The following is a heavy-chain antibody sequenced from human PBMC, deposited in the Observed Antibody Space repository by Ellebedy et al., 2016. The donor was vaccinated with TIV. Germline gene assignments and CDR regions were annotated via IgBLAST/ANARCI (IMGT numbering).Heavy chain of an antibody. D-gene: IGHD3-10*01. CDR1: GGTFSSYA. V-gene: IGHV1-69*05. CDR3: ARNDYGSGSYWYDMDV. J-gene: IGHJ6*02. CDR2: IIPIIGTA. Sequence: SVTVSCKDSGGTFSSYAISWVRQAPGQGLEWMGGIIPIIGTANYAQKLQGRLTITTDESTNTAYMELSSLRAEDTAVYYSARNDYGSGSYWYDMDVWGQGTTVTVSS.